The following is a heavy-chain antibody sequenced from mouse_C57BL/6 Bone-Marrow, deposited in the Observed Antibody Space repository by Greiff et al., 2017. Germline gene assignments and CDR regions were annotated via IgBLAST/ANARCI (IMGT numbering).Heavy chain of an antibody. CDR1: GYTFTNYW. V-gene: IGHV1-64*01. Sequence: QVQLQQSGAELVKPGASVKLSCKASGYTFTNYWMHWVKQRPGQGLEWIGMMHPNGGSPDYNEKFKSEATLSVDKSSRTAYMELSSLTSENSAVYYCARSYDYDGYPMGYWGQGTSVTVSA. CDR2: MHPNGGSP. CDR3: ARSYDYDGYPMGY. J-gene: IGHJ4*01. D-gene: IGHD2-4*01.